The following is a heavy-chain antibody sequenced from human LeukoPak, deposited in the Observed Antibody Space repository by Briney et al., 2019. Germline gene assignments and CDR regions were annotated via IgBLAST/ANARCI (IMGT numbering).Heavy chain of an antibody. J-gene: IGHJ5*02. CDR3: ARDSRYSSSWRDPDWFDP. V-gene: IGHV4-59*01. Sequence: SETLSLTCTVSGGSISSYYWSWIRQPPGKGLEWIGYIYYSGSTNYNPSLKSRVTISVDTSKNQFSLKLSSVTAADTAVYYCARDSRYSSSWRDPDWFDPWGQGTLVTVSS. D-gene: IGHD6-13*01. CDR2: IYYSGST. CDR1: GGSISSYY.